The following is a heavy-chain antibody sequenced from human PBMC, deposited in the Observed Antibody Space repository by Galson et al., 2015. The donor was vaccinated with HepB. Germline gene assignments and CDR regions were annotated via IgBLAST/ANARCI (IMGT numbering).Heavy chain of an antibody. CDR1: GYTFTRYY. D-gene: IGHD7-27*01. Sequence: SVKVSCKASGYTFTRYYMHWVRQAPGQGLEWMGIINPGGGQTNYAQKFRGRVTMTRDTSTSTVYVELSSLRSEDTAVYYCARDRDWGRDDAFDIWGPGTRVTVSS. J-gene: IGHJ3*02. CDR3: ARDRDWGRDDAFDI. V-gene: IGHV1-46*01. CDR2: INPGGGQT.